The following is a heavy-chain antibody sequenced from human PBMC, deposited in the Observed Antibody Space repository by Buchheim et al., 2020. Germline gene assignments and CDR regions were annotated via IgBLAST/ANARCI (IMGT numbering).Heavy chain of an antibody. J-gene: IGHJ4*03. V-gene: IGHV3-73*02. CDR1: GIAFSGSA. Sequence: EVQLVESGGGLVQPGGLLTLSCAASGIAFSGSAMKGVVQASGKGLAWVGRIRSKANSYATAYAASVKGRFTISSDDSQNTAYLQMNGLKTEDTAVYYWKNRVDWSGGSCYNDYWG. D-gene: IGHD2-15*01. CDR2: IRSKANSYAT. CDR3: KNRVDWSGGSCYNDY.